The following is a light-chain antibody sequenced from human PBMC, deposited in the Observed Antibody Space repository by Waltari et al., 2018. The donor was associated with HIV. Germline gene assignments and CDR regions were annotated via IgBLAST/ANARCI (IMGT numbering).Light chain of an antibody. CDR1: ESDFGLYNF. V-gene: IGLV2-14*03. CDR2: DVD. CDR3: AFFTDDNTLL. Sequence: SAVTQPASVSGLPGQSITISCTGDESDFGLYNFVSWYQQHPGKLPRLIVYDVDSRASGISPRFSGSKSGHTASLSISGLRAEDEADYYCAFFTDDNTLLFGGGTKVTVL. J-gene: IGLJ3*02.